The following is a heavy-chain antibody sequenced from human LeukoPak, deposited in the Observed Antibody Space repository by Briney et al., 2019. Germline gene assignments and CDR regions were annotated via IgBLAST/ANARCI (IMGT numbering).Heavy chain of an antibody. CDR1: GDFVTSYY. J-gene: IGHJ5*02. D-gene: IGHD3-10*01. V-gene: IGHV4-59*02. Sequence: PSETLSLTCTVSGDFVTSYYWSWIRQPPGKGLEWIGYTYYSGSTNYNPSFKSRITMSLDASKKQFYLNLMSVTAADTAVYYCARGWRITMARGGFDPWGQGILVTVSS. CDR2: TYYSGST. CDR3: ARGWRITMARGGFDP.